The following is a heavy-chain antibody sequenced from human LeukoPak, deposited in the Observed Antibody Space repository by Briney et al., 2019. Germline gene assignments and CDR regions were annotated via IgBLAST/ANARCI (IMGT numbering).Heavy chain of an antibody. J-gene: IGHJ2*01. Sequence: GGSLRLSCAASGFTFRNYAMSWVRQAPGKGLEWVSAISGSGDTIYYADSVKGRFTISRDNSKNTLHLQMNSLRAEDTAVYYCAKSSTTIFHDWYFDLWGRGTLVTVSS. CDR1: GFTFRNYA. CDR3: AKSSTTIFHDWYFDL. CDR2: ISGSGDTI. D-gene: IGHD3-9*01. V-gene: IGHV3-23*01.